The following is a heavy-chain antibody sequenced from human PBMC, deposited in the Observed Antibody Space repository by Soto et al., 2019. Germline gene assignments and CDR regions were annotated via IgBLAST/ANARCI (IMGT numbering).Heavy chain of an antibody. D-gene: IGHD3-10*01. J-gene: IGHJ3*02. CDR3: ARVWGGAFDI. CDR1: GGSLSSYY. CDR2: IYYSGST. Sequence: QVQLQESGPGLVKPSETLSLTCTVSGGSLSSYYWSWIRQPPGKGLEWIGYIYYSGSTNYNPSLKSRVTISVDTSKNQFSLKLSSVTAADTAVYYCARVWGGAFDIWGQGTMVTVSS. V-gene: IGHV4-59*01.